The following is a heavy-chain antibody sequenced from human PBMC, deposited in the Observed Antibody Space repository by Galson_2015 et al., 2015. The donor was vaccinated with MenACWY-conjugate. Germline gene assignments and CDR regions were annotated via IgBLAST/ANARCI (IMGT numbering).Heavy chain of an antibody. J-gene: IGHJ4*02. CDR1: GFTFSSYD. CDR3: ARTAGSVPP. V-gene: IGHV3-7*01. Sequence: SLRLSCAASGFTFSSYDMNWVRQAPGGGLEWVANIKQDGSEKYYVDSVKGRFTISRDNTKNSLYLQMNTLRAEDTAVYYCARTAGSVPPWGQGTLVTVSS. CDR2: IKQDGSEK. D-gene: IGHD6-13*01.